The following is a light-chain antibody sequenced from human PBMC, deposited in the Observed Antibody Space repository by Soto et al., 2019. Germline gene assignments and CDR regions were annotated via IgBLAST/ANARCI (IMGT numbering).Light chain of an antibody. CDR2: GSF. CDR1: QSVRSN. Sequence: EIVMTQSPGTLSVSPGEGATLSCRASQSVRSNLAWYQQKPGQAPRLLIFGSFTRAPGVPSGFSGSGSGTEFTLTISSLQSEDFALYCCQQYDIWPWTFGQGTKVDIK. J-gene: IGKJ1*01. CDR3: QQYDIWPWT. V-gene: IGKV3-15*01.